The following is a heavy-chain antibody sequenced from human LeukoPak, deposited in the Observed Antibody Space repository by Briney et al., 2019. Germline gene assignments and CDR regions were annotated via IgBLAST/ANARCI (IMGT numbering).Heavy chain of an antibody. CDR1: GGTFSSYA. Sequence: GASVKVSCKASGGTFSSYAISWVRQAPGQGLEWMGGIIPIFGTANYAQKFQGRVTITTDESTSTAYMELSSLRSEDTAVYYCARSSRIAAAPRFNWFDPWGQGTLVTVSS. D-gene: IGHD6-13*01. CDR2: IIPIFGTA. CDR3: ARSSRIAAAPRFNWFDP. J-gene: IGHJ5*02. V-gene: IGHV1-69*05.